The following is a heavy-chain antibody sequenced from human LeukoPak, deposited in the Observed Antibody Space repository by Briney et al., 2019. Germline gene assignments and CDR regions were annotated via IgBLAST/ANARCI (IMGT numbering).Heavy chain of an antibody. Sequence: PSETLSLTCTVSGGSISSSSYYWGWIRQPPGKGLEWIGEIYHSGSTNYDPSLKSRVTISVDKSKNQFSLKLSSVTAADTAVYYCAREQGGNYFDYWGQGTLVTVSS. CDR3: AREQGGNYFDY. D-gene: IGHD3-16*01. CDR1: GGSISSSSYY. V-gene: IGHV4-39*07. J-gene: IGHJ4*02. CDR2: IYHSGST.